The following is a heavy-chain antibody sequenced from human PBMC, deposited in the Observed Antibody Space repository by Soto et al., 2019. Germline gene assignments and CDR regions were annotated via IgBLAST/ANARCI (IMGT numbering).Heavy chain of an antibody. Sequence: GVLRLSCAASGFTFSSFAMNWVRQAPGKGLEWVAVISGNATSTYYADSVKGRFTISRDNSKNTMYLQMNSLRAEDTAVYYCAKKAGIISRYGLDVWGQRTTVTVSS. CDR3: AKKAGIISRYGLDV. J-gene: IGHJ6*02. CDR1: GFTFSSFA. CDR2: ISGNATST. V-gene: IGHV3-23*01.